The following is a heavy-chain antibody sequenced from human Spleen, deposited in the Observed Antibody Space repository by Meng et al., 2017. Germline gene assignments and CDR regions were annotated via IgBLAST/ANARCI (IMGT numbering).Heavy chain of an antibody. CDR3: ARVVLMVYAIVWEVDNWFDP. V-gene: IGHV3-33*01. CDR1: GFTFSHYG. CDR2: IWYDGSHQ. Sequence: GESLKISCAASGFTFSHYGMHWVRQAPGKGLEWMAVIWYDGSHQYYADSVKGRFTISRDNSNNTLFLQMNSLRAEDTAVYYCARVVLMVYAIVWEVDNWFDPWGQGTLVTVSS. D-gene: IGHD2-8*01. J-gene: IGHJ5*02.